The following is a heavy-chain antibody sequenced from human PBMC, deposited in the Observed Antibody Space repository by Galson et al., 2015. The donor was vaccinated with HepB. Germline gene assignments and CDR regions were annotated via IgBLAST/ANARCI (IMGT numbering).Heavy chain of an antibody. CDR1: GLTFSSYV. CDR3: AKDKPVWGSSQDAFDI. D-gene: IGHD3-16*01. V-gene: IGHV3-23*01. CDR2: ISGSGSST. J-gene: IGHJ3*02. Sequence: SLRLSCAASGLTFSSYVMSWVRQAPGKGLKWVSSISGSGSSTYYADSVKGRFTISRDNSKSTLYLQMNSLGAEDTAVYYCAKDKPVWGSSQDAFDIWGQGTMVTVSS.